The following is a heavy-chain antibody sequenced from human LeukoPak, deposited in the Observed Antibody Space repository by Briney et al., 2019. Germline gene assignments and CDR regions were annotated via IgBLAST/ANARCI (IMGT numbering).Heavy chain of an antibody. CDR3: ARGGGELPFDY. D-gene: IGHD1-26*01. J-gene: IGHJ4*02. V-gene: IGHV4-4*07. CDR2: IYTSGST. Sequence: AETLSLTCTVSGGSISSYYWSWVRQAAGKGLEWIGRIYTSGSTNYNPSLKSRVTMSVDTSKNQFSLKLSSVTAADTAVYYCARGGGELPFDYWGQGTLVTVSS. CDR1: GGSISSYY.